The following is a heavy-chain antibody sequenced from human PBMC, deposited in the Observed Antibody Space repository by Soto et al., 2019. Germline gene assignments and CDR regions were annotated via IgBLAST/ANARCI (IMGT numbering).Heavy chain of an antibody. J-gene: IGHJ6*02. V-gene: IGHV4-30-4*01. Sequence: SETLSLTCTVSGGSISSGDYYWSWIRQPPGKGLEWIGYIYYSGSTYYNPSLKSRVTISVDTSKNQFSLKLSSVTAADTAVYYCARGGSYSYGPGYGMDVWCQASTVT. CDR2: IYYSGST. CDR3: ARGGSYSYGPGYGMDV. D-gene: IGHD5-18*01. CDR1: GGSISSGDYY.